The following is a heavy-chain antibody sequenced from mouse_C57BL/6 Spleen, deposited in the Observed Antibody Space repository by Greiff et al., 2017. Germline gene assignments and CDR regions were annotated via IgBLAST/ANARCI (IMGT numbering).Heavy chain of an antibody. J-gene: IGHJ2*01. V-gene: IGHV1-82*01. Sequence: VKLQESGPELVKPGASVKISCKASGYAFSSSWMNWVKQRPGKGLEWIGRIYPGDGDTNYNGKFKGKATLTADKSSSTAYMQLSSLTSEDSAVYFCAGGGYYGNYLDYWGQGTTLTVSS. CDR1: GYAFSSSW. CDR2: IYPGDGDT. CDR3: AGGGYYGNYLDY. D-gene: IGHD2-1*01.